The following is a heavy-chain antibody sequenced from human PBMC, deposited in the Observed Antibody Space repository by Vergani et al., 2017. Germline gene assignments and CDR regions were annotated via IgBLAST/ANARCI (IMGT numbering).Heavy chain of an antibody. D-gene: IGHD6-19*01. CDR2: IKQDGSEK. CDR3: ARATKQWLVQEDWYFDL. V-gene: IGHV3-7*01. J-gene: IGHJ2*01. Sequence: EVQLVESGGGLVKPGGSLRLSCAASGFTFSSYWMSWVRQAPGKGLEWVANIKQDGSEKYYVDSVKGRFTISRDNAKNSLYLQMNSLRAEDTAVYYGARATKQWLVQEDWYFDLWGRGTLVTVSS. CDR1: GFTFSSYW.